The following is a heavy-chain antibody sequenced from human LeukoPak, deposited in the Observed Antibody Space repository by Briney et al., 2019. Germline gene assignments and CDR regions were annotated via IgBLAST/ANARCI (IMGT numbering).Heavy chain of an antibody. CDR3: AKVGSGGSPADYFDY. CDR1: GFTFSSYA. Sequence: GGSLRLSCAASGFTFSSYAMSWVRQAPGKGLEWVSGVSGSGGSPYYADSVKGRFTISRDNSKNTLYLQMNSLRAEDTAVYYCAKVGSGGSPADYFDYWGQGNLVTVSS. J-gene: IGHJ4*02. D-gene: IGHD3-10*01. V-gene: IGHV3-23*01. CDR2: VSGSGGSP.